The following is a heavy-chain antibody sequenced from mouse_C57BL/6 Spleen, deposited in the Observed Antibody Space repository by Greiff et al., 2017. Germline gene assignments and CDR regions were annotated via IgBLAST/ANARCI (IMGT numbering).Heavy chain of an antibody. D-gene: IGHD2-3*01. CDR2: ISDGGSYT. J-gene: IGHJ3*01. Sequence: EVHLVESGGGLVKPGGSLKLSCAASGFTFSSYAMSWVRQTPEKRLEWVATISDGGSYTYYPDNVKGRFTISRDNAKNNRYLQMSHLKSEDTAMYYCARDQDDGYSPWFAYWGQGTLVTVSA. CDR3: ARDQDDGYSPWFAY. CDR1: GFTFSSYA. V-gene: IGHV5-4*01.